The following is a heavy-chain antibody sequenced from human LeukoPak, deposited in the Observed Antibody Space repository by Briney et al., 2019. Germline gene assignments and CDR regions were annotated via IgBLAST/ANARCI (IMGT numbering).Heavy chain of an antibody. D-gene: IGHD6-19*01. Sequence: ASVKVSCKASGYTFTGYYMHWVRQAPGQGLEWMGWINPNSGGTNYAQKFQGRVTMTRDTSISTGYMELSRLRSDDTAVYYCATLVIAVAGGFGDYWGQGTLVTVSS. V-gene: IGHV1-2*02. CDR2: INPNSGGT. CDR1: GYTFTGYY. J-gene: IGHJ4*02. CDR3: ATLVIAVAGGFGDY.